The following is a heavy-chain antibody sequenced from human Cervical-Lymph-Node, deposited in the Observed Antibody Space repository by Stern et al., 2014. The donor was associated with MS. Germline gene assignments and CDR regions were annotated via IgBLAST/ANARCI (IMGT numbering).Heavy chain of an antibody. CDR2: ILPMLGIA. V-gene: IGHV1-69*01. J-gene: IGHJ4*02. CDR3: ARATSDYIWGSYRYLDY. CDR1: GGTFSSYT. Sequence: VQLEETGAEVKKPGSSVKVSCKASGGTFSSYTIGWVRQAPGPGLEWMGGILPMLGIANYAEKFQGRFTIAADESTSTAYMDLSTLRSEDTAVYYCARATSDYIWGSYRYLDYWGQGTQVTVSS. D-gene: IGHD3-16*02.